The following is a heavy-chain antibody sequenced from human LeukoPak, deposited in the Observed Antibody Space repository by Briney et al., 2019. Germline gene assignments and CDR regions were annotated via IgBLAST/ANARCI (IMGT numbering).Heavy chain of an antibody. D-gene: IGHD2-2*01. CDR2: ISGSGGST. J-gene: IGHJ3*02. V-gene: IGHV3-23*01. CDR3: AKPSCSSTSCYSNGAFDI. CDR1: GFTFSSYA. Sequence: GGSLRLSCAASGFTFSSYAMSWVRQAPGKGLEWVSAISGSGGSTYYADSVKGRFTISRDNSKNTLYLQTNSLRAEDTAVYYCAKPSCSSTSCYSNGAFDIWGQGTMVTVSS.